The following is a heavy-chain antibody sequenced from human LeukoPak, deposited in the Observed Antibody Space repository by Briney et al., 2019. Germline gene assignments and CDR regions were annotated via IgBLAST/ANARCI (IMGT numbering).Heavy chain of an antibody. CDR2: TDTVATSP. CDR3: AAGYYDMSGYPFDF. D-gene: IGHD3-22*01. V-gene: IGHV3-74*01. J-gene: IGHJ4*02. CDR1: GFPLKSYW. Sequence: GGSLRLSCAASGFPLKSYWMHWVRQVPGKGLVWVSRTDTVATSPNYADSVKGRFTISRDNAKNTLYLEMNGLRAEDTAVYYCAAGYYDMSGYPFDFWGQGTLVTVSP.